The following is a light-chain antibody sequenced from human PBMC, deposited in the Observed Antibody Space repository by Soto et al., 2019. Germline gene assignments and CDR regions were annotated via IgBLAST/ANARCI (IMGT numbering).Light chain of an antibody. J-gene: IGLJ1*01. CDR1: SSDVGGYKF. Sequence: QSVLTQPASVSGSPGQSITISCTGTSSDVGGYKFVSWYQQHPGKAPKLMIYEVSNRPSGVSNRFSGSKSGNTASLTISGLQAEDEADYYCSSYTDRQSYLFGTGTKLTVL. V-gene: IGLV2-14*01. CDR3: SSYTDRQSYL. CDR2: EVS.